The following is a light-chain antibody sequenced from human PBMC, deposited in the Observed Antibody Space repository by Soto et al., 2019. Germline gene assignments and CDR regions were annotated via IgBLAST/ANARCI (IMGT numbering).Light chain of an antibody. CDR2: DVS. CDR1: SSDVGGYNY. J-gene: IGLJ2*01. Sequence: QSVLTQPASVSGSPGQSITISCTGTSSDVGGYNYVSWYQQHPGKAPKLMIYDVSNRPSGVSNRVSGSQSGNTASLTISGLQAEDEADYYCCSYTSSSTPVVFGGGTKLTVL. V-gene: IGLV2-14*03. CDR3: CSYTSSSTPVV.